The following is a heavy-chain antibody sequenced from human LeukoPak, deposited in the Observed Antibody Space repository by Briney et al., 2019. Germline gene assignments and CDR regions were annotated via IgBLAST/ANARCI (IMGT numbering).Heavy chain of an antibody. J-gene: IGHJ3*02. D-gene: IGHD1-14*01. CDR2: ISKDGSNR. CDR1: GFTFSNYG. CDR3: ARDRSGIYDAFDI. V-gene: IGHV3-30*03. Sequence: GGSLRLSCAAAGFTFSNYGIHWVRQAPGKGLEWVAVISKDGSNRDYADSVKGRFIISRDNSKNTLYLQMNSLRAEDTAVYYCARDRSGIYDAFDIWGQGTMVTVSS.